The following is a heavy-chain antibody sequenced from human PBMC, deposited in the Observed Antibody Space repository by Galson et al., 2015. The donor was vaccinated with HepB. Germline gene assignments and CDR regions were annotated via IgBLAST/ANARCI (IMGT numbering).Heavy chain of an antibody. V-gene: IGHV3-21*01. D-gene: IGHD3-3*01. CDR2: ISSSSSYI. Sequence: SLRLSCAASGFTFSSYSMNWVRQAPGKGLEWVSSISSSSSYIYYADSVKGRFTISRDNAKNSLYLQMNSLRAEDTAVYYCASLYDFWSGDDGNWFDPWGQGTLVTVSS. CDR3: ASLYDFWSGDDGNWFDP. CDR1: GFTFSSYS. J-gene: IGHJ5*02.